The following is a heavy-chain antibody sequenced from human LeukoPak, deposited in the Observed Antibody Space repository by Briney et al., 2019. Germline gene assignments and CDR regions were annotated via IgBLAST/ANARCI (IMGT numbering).Heavy chain of an antibody. CDR1: GYSFTSYW. CDR3: ASPRVVAATLTAFDI. CDR2: IYPGDSDT. Sequence: GESLKISCKGSGYSFTSYWIGWVRQTPGKGLEWMGIIYPGDSDTRYSPSFQGQVTISADKSISTAYLQWSSLRASDTAMYYCASPRVVAATLTAFDIWGQGTMVTVSS. D-gene: IGHD2-15*01. V-gene: IGHV5-51*01. J-gene: IGHJ3*02.